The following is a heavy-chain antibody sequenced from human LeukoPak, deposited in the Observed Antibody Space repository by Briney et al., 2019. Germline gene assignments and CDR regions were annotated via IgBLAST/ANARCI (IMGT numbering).Heavy chain of an antibody. CDR3: VKPYDSSGFVFDY. Sequence: GGSLRLSCSASGFTFSSYAMHWVRQAPGKGLEYVSAISSNGGSIYYADSVKGRFTISRDNSKNTLYLQMGSLRAEDTAVYYCVKPYDSSGFVFDYWGQGTLVTVSS. CDR2: ISSNGGSI. CDR1: GFTFSSYA. J-gene: IGHJ4*02. V-gene: IGHV3-64D*06. D-gene: IGHD3-22*01.